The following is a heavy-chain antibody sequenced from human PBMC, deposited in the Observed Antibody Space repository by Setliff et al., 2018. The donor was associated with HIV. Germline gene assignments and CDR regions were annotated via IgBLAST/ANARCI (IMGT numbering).Heavy chain of an antibody. Sequence: SVKVSCKSSGGIFSSYAFSWVRQAPGQGLQWMGGIIPIVGTPNYAQKFQGRVTITADDSTSTAYMELTSLRSEDTAVYFCARDQSEERWRQLEDNSYYAMDVWGQGTTVTVSS. J-gene: IGHJ6*02. D-gene: IGHD1-1*01. CDR3: ARDQSEERWRQLEDNSYYAMDV. V-gene: IGHV1-69*13. CDR2: IIPIVGTP. CDR1: GGIFSSYA.